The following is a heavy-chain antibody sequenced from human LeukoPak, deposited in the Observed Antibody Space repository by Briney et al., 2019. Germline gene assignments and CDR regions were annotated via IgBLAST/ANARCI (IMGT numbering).Heavy chain of an antibody. D-gene: IGHD3-10*01. CDR2: IKQDGSEK. V-gene: IGHV3-7*01. CDR1: GFTFSSYW. CDR3: ARGPTPSYYYGSGSYYSLDY. Sequence: GGSLRLSCAASGFTFSSYWMSWFRQAPGKGLEWVANIKQDGSEKYYVDSVKGRFTISRDNAKNSLYLQMNSLRAEDTAVYYCARGPTPSYYYGSGSYYSLDYWGQGTLVTVSS. J-gene: IGHJ4*02.